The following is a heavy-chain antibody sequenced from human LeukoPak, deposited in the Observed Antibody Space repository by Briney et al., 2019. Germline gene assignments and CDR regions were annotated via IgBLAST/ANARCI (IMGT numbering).Heavy chain of an antibody. CDR2: IYGGGNI. Sequence: GGSLILSCAASGFTVSSNYMNWVRQAPGKGLEWVSVIYGGGNIYYADSVKGRFTISRDNSKNTLYLQMNSLRAEDTAVYYCARGAGYNYPYYFDYWGQGTLVTVSS. CDR1: GFTVSSNY. J-gene: IGHJ4*02. V-gene: IGHV3-53*01. D-gene: IGHD5-24*01. CDR3: ARGAGYNYPYYFDY.